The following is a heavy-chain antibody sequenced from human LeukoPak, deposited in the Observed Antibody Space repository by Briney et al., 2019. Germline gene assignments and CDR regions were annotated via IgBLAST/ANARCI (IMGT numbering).Heavy chain of an antibody. V-gene: IGHV4-31*03. D-gene: IGHD6-13*01. CDR2: IYYRGST. J-gene: IGHJ5*02. CDR3: ARRRAEGGSNGHYNWFDP. Sequence: SETLSLTCTVSGGSISSGSYYWSWIRQHPGKGLEWIGYIYYRGSTYYNPSLESRVTISVDTSKNQFSLKLSSVTAADTAVYYCARRRAEGGSNGHYNWFDPWGQGILVTVSS. CDR1: GGSISSGSYY.